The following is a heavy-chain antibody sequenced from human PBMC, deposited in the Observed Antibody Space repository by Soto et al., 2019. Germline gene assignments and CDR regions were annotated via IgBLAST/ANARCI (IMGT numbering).Heavy chain of an antibody. CDR1: GGTFSSYA. Sequence: QVQLVQSGAEVKKPGSSVKVSCKASGGTFSSYAISWVRQATGQGLEWMGGIIAIFGTANYAQKFQGRVTITADESTSTAYMEMSSLRSEDTAVSYCVRGDTGGSGSRWLYYGMDVWGHGTTVTVT. CDR3: VRGDTGGSGSRWLYYGMDV. J-gene: IGHJ6*02. CDR2: IIAIFGTA. D-gene: IGHD3-10*01. V-gene: IGHV1-69*01.